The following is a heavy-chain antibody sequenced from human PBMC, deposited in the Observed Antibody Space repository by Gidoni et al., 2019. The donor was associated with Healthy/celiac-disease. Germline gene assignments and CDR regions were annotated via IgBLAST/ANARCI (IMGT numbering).Heavy chain of an antibody. CDR3: ANSYYYGSGILDY. V-gene: IGHV3-30*18. Sequence: QVQLVESGGGVVQTGRSLRRSCAASGFTFSSYGMHWVRQAPGKGLEWVAVISYDGSNKYYADSVKGRFTISRDNSKNTLYLQMNSLRAEDTAVYYCANSYYYGSGILDYWGQGTLVTVSS. CDR2: ISYDGSNK. CDR1: GFTFSSYG. J-gene: IGHJ4*02. D-gene: IGHD3-10*01.